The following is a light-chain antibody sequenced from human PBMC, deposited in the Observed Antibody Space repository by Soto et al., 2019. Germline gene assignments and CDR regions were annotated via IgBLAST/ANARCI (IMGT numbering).Light chain of an antibody. Sequence: EVVLTQSPATLSLSPGERATLSCRASQSIRTSLAWYQQKPGQAPRLVIFDASNSANGVPARFGGSGSGTDFTLPTNSLEPEDFAVYYCQQRNVWPPITFGQGTRLEIK. V-gene: IGKV3-11*01. CDR2: DAS. CDR3: QQRNVWPPIT. CDR1: QSIRTS. J-gene: IGKJ5*01.